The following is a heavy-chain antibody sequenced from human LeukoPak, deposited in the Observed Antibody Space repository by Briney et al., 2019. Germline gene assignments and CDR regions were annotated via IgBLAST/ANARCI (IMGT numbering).Heavy chain of an antibody. CDR3: TRLTTAHDY. CDR1: GDFFDHDY. CDR2: INHSGYT. Sequence: SETLSLTCAVSGDFFDHDYWSSVRQTPGKGLEWLGEINHSGYTNDSPSLKSRVTLSIDTSRKQFSLNLKSVTVADAGIYYCTRLTTAHDYWGQGTLVTVSS. D-gene: IGHD4-17*01. J-gene: IGHJ4*02. V-gene: IGHV4-34*01.